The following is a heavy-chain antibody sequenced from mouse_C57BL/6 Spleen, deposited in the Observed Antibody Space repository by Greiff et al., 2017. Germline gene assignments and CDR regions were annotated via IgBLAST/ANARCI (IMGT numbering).Heavy chain of an antibody. D-gene: IGHD2-4*01. CDR2: ITPSTGGT. CDR3: ARSPIYYDYDGYAMDY. J-gene: IGHJ4*01. V-gene: IGHV1-42*01. CDR1: GYSFTGYY. Sequence: VQLQQSGPELVKPGASVKISCKASGYSFTGYYMNWVKQSPEKSLEWIGEITPSTGGTTYNQKFKAKATLTVDKSSSTAYMQLKSLTSEDSAVYYCARSPIYYDYDGYAMDYWGQGTSVTVSS.